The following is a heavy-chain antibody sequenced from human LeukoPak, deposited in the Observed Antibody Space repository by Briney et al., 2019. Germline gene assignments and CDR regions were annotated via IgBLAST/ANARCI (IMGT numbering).Heavy chain of an antibody. V-gene: IGHV3-30*02. J-gene: IGHJ4*02. D-gene: IGHD3-22*01. Sequence: GGSLRLSCAASGFTFSSYGMHWVRQAPGKGLEWVAFIRYDGSNKYYADSVKGRFTISRDNSKNTLYLQMNSLRAEDTAVYYCAKGRDYYDSPDYFDYWGQGTLVAVSS. CDR3: AKGRDYYDSPDYFDY. CDR2: IRYDGSNK. CDR1: GFTFSSYG.